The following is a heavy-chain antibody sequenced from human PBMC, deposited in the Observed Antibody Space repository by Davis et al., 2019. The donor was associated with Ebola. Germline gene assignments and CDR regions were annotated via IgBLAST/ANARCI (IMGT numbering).Heavy chain of an antibody. CDR3: ARCLEVVTTLGAYYY. V-gene: IGHV3-48*02. D-gene: IGHD2-21*02. CDR1: GFTFSSYS. CDR2: ISTSISTI. Sequence: GESLKISCAASGFTFSSYSMNWVRQAPGKGLEWVSYISTSISTISYADSVKGRFTISRDNDKNSLSLQMNSLRDEDTAVYYCARCLEVVTTLGAYYY. J-gene: IGHJ6*01.